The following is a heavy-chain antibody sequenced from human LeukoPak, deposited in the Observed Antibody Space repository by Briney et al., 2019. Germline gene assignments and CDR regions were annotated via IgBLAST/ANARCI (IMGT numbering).Heavy chain of an antibody. Sequence: SQTLSLTCTVSGGSISSGDYYWSWIRQPPGKGLEWIGYIYYSGSTYYNPSLKSRVTTSVDTSKNQFSLKLSSVTAADTAVYYCAREGRYYYDSMSAFDIWGQGTMVTASS. D-gene: IGHD3-22*01. J-gene: IGHJ3*02. V-gene: IGHV4-30-4*01. CDR1: GGSISSGDYY. CDR3: AREGRYYYDSMSAFDI. CDR2: IYYSGST.